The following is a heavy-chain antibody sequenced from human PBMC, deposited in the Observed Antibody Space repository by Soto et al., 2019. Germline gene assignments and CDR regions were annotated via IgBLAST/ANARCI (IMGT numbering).Heavy chain of an antibody. Sequence: ASVKVSCKASGYTFTSYAMHWVRQAPGQRLEWMGWINAGNGNTKYSQKFQGRVTITRDTSASTAYMELSSLRSEDTAVYYCGRDSPCNYYGMDGWGQGTTVTVSS. J-gene: IGHJ6*02. CDR1: GYTFTSYA. CDR3: GRDSPCNYYGMDG. CDR2: INAGNGNT. V-gene: IGHV1-3*01.